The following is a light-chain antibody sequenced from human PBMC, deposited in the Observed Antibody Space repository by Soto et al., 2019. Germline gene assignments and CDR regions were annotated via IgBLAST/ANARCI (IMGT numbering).Light chain of an antibody. Sequence: DIVMTQSPDSLAVSLGERATINCKSSQSVLYSSNNKNYLAWYQQKPGQPPKLLIYWASTRGSGVPDRFSGSGSGTDFTLTISSLQAEDVAVYYCQQYYSTPRLGQGTKVEIK. CDR2: WAS. V-gene: IGKV4-1*01. J-gene: IGKJ1*01. CDR3: QQYYSTPR. CDR1: QSVLYSSNNKNY.